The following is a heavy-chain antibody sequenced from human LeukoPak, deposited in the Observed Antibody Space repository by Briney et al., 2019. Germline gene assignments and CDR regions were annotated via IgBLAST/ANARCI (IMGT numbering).Heavy chain of an antibody. J-gene: IGHJ5*02. V-gene: IGHV4-59*08. CDR3: ASVGNYDILTVSVGNWFDP. CDR2: IYYSWST. CDR1: GGSISSYY. D-gene: IGHD3-9*01. Sequence: SETLSLTCTVSGGSISSYYWSWIRQPPGKGLEWIGYIYYSWSTYNNPSLKSRLSISIDTSKNQFSLKLNPVTAADTAVYYCASVGNYDILTVSVGNWFDPWGQGTLVTVSS.